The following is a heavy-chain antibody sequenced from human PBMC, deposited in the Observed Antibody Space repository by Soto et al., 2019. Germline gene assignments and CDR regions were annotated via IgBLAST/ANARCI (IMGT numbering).Heavy chain of an antibody. D-gene: IGHD3-22*01. V-gene: IGHV3-64D*08. CDR2: ISSNGGST. CDR3: VKPSLDYDSSGFLSPFDY. Sequence: GGSLRLSCSASGFPFSSYAMHWVRQAPGKGLEYVSAISSNGGSTYYADSVKGRFTISRDNSKNTLYLQMSSLRAEDTAVYYCVKPSLDYDSSGFLSPFDYWGQGTLVTVSS. CDR1: GFPFSSYA. J-gene: IGHJ4*02.